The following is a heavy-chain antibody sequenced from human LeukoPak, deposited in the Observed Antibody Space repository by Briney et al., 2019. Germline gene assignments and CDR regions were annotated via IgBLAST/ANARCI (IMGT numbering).Heavy chain of an antibody. J-gene: IGHJ4*02. CDR3: ARDRGNSWYAFDY. CDR2: IYSGGST. CDR1: GFTVSSNY. Sequence: PGGSLRLSCAASGFTVSSNYMSWVRQAPGKGLEWVSVIYSGGSTYYADSVKGRFTISRDNSKNTLYLQMNSLRAEDTAVYYCARDRGNSWYAFDYWGQGTLVTVSS. V-gene: IGHV3-66*01. D-gene: IGHD6-13*01.